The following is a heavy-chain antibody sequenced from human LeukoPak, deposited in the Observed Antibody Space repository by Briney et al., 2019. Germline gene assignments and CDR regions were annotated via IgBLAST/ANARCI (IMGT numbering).Heavy chain of an antibody. V-gene: IGHV1-8*01. D-gene: IGHD5-24*01. CDR1: GYTFTSFD. CDR2: MSPNGGNT. CDR3: ARVDGYNAEFDY. Sequence: ASVKVSCKASGYTFTSFDINWVRQATGQGLEWMGWMSPNGGNTGYAQKFQGRVTMTRDTPISTAYMELSSLRSEDTAVYYCARVDGYNAEFDYWGQGTLVTVSS. J-gene: IGHJ4*02.